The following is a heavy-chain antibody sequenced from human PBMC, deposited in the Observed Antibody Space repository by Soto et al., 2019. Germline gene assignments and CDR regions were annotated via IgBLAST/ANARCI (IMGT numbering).Heavy chain of an antibody. J-gene: IGHJ5*02. CDR1: GFSFSDHA. V-gene: IGHV3-30-3*01. Sequence: PXEPLPLSCAASGFSFSDHAMHWVRRAPGRGLEWVALVAHDGITKYYAGSVKGRFTVSSDKSTNTLFLQMDSLDTEDTGVYYCARDDRVTGIVDDIDLWGRGTLVTVSS. CDR3: ARDDRVTGIVDDIDL. CDR2: VAHDGITK. D-gene: IGHD1-20*01.